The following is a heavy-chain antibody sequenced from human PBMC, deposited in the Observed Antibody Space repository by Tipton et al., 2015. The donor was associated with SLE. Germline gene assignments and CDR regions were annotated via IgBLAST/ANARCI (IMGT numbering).Heavy chain of an antibody. CDR1: GGSISSSSYY. CDR3: ARTRRSMTTVASGDFDL. Sequence: TLSLTCTVPGGSISSSSYYWGWIRQPPGKGLEWIGSIYYSGSTYYNPSLKSRVTISVDTSKNQFSLKLSSVTAADTAVYYCARTRRSMTTVASGDFDLWGRGTLVTVSS. J-gene: IGHJ2*01. CDR2: IYYSGST. V-gene: IGHV4-39*07. D-gene: IGHD4-23*01.